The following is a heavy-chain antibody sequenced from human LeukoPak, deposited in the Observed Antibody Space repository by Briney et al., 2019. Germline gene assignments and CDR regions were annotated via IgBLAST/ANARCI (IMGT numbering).Heavy chain of an antibody. J-gene: IGHJ2*01. CDR3: ARGRVTVFGPEGWHFDL. CDR2: VNPSLGNT. Sequence: GASVKVPCKTSGYTFTDYDINWVRQATGQGLEWLGRVNPSLGNTVYAQKFQDRVTITRDTSISTVYMELRSLKSEDTAVYYCARGRVTVFGPEGWHFDLWGRGRTVTVSS. V-gene: IGHV1-8*01. CDR1: GYTFTDYD. D-gene: IGHD3-3*01.